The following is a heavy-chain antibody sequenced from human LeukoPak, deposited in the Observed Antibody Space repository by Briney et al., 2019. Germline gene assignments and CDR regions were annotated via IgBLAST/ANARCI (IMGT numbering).Heavy chain of an antibody. CDR2: ITGGGSST. V-gene: IGHV3-23*01. CDR1: GFTFSSYA. Sequence: PGGSLRLSCAASGFTFSSYAMSWVRQAPGKGLEWVSAITGGGSSTYYADSVKGRFTISRDNSKNTLYLQMNSLRTEDTAVYYCARQGDYGYYFDYWGQGTLVTVSS. CDR3: ARQGDYGYYFDY. D-gene: IGHD4-17*01. J-gene: IGHJ4*02.